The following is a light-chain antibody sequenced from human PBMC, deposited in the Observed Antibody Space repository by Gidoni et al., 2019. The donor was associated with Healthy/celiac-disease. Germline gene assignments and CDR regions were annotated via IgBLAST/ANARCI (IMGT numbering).Light chain of an antibody. J-gene: IGKJ2*01. Sequence: DIVMTQSADSLAVSLCERATINCKSSQSVLYSSNNKNNLAWYQQKPGQAPKLLIYWASTRESGVPDRFSGSGSGTDFTLTISSLQAEDVAVYYCQQYYSTPYTFGQGTKLEIK. CDR1: QSVLYSSNNKNN. CDR2: WAS. CDR3: QQYYSTPYT. V-gene: IGKV4-1*01.